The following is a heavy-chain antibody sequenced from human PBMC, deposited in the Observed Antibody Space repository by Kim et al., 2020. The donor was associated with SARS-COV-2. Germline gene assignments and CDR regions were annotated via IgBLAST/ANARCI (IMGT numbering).Heavy chain of an antibody. V-gene: IGHV1-46*01. Sequence: ASVKVSCKASGYTFTTYYIHWVRQAPGQGLEWMGIINPNSGSTTYAQKFQGRVTMTRDTSTSTVFMDLSSLTSEDTAVYYCARGAVPAYNWFDPWGQGTL. CDR3: ARGAVPAYNWFDP. J-gene: IGHJ5*02. CDR1: GYTFTTYY. D-gene: IGHD6-19*01. CDR2: INPNSGST.